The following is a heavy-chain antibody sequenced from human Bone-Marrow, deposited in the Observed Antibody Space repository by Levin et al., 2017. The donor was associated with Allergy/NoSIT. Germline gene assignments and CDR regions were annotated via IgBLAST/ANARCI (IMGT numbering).Heavy chain of an antibody. CDR2: ISYDGSNK. Sequence: GESLKISCAASGFTFSSYGMHWVRQAPGKGLEWVAVISYDGSNKYYADSVKGRFTISRDNSKNTLYLQMNSLRAEDTAVYYCANLGATEDYYYYGMDVWGQGTTVTVSS. CDR3: ANLGATEDYYYYGMDV. J-gene: IGHJ6*02. CDR1: GFTFSSYG. V-gene: IGHV3-30*18. D-gene: IGHD1-26*01.